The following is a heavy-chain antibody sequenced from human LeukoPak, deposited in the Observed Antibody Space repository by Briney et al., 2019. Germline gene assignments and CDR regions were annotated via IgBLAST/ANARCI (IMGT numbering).Heavy chain of an antibody. V-gene: IGHV1-2*02. D-gene: IGHD3-22*01. CDR1: GGTFSSYA. CDR2: INPNSGGT. J-gene: IGHJ4*02. CDR3: ARSYSYDSSGYYGAK. Sequence: ASVKVSCKASGGTFSSYAISWVRQAPGQGPEWMGWINPNSGGTNYAQKFQGRVTMTRDTSISTAYMEVSSLRSDDTAVYYCARSYSYDSSGYYGAKWGQGTLVTVSS.